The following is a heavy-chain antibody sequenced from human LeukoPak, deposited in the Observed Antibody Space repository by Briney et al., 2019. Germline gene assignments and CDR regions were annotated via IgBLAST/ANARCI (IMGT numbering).Heavy chain of an antibody. Sequence: PGGSPRLSCAASGFTFRSYAIYWVRQAPGKRLEWVSGISGSGGDTYFADSVKGRFTISRDNSKNTVFLQMDSLRAEDTAVYYCAKTTAGYSSGRSPGWPIDYWGQGTLVTVSS. V-gene: IGHV3-23*01. J-gene: IGHJ4*02. D-gene: IGHD6-19*01. CDR3: AKTTAGYSSGRSPGWPIDY. CDR2: ISGSGGDT. CDR1: GFTFRSYA.